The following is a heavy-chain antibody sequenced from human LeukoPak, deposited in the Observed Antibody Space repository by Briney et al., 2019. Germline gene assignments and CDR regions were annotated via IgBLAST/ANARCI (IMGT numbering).Heavy chain of an antibody. Sequence: PGGSLRLSCTVSGFTVSSNSMSWVRQAPGKGLEWVSFIYSDNTHYSDSVKGRFTISRHNAKNSLYLQMNSLRAEDTAVYYCARDRDNVAGTRGYFDYWGQGTLVTVSS. CDR1: GFTVSSNS. D-gene: IGHD6-19*01. CDR2: IYSDNT. V-gene: IGHV3-53*01. J-gene: IGHJ4*02. CDR3: ARDRDNVAGTRGYFDY.